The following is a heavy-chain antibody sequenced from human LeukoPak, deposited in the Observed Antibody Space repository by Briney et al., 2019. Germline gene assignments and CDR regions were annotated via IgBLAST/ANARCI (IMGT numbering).Heavy chain of an antibody. CDR1: GFTFRSYA. J-gene: IGHJ4*02. V-gene: IGHV3-23*01. CDR3: AKSPRIAVGGTKVIFDY. CDR2: ISGSGGST. D-gene: IGHD6-19*01. Sequence: GGSLRLSCAASGFTFRSYAMSWVRQAPGKGLEWVSAISGSGGSTYYAASVKGRFTISRDNSKNTLYLQMNSLRAEDTAVYYCAKSPRIAVGGTKVIFDYWGQGTLVTVSS.